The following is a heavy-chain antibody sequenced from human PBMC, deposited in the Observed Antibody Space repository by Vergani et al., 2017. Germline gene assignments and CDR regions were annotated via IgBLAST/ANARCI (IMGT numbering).Heavy chain of an antibody. D-gene: IGHD4-23*01. J-gene: IGHJ4*02. CDR2: ISSSSSYI. Sequence: EVQLVESGGGLVKPGGSLRLSCAASGFTFSSYSMNWVRQAPGKGLKWVSSISSSSSYIYYADSVKGRFTISRDNAKNSLYLQMNSLRAEDTAVYYCARDGGGNGDFDYWGQGTLVTVSS. V-gene: IGHV3-21*01. CDR1: GFTFSSYS. CDR3: ARDGGGNGDFDY.